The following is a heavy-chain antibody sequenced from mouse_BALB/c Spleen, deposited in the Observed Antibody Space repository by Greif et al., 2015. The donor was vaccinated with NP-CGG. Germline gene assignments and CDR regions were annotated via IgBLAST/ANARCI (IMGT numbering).Heavy chain of an antibody. D-gene: IGHD1-1*01. V-gene: IGHV5-9*02. CDR3: ARRGYYGSSYYAMDY. J-gene: IGHJ4*01. Sequence: EVQLQESGGGLVKPGGSLKLSCAASGFAFSSYDMSWVRQAPEKRLEWVATISSGGSYTYYPDSVKGRFTIPRDNARNTLYLQMSSLRSEDTALYYCARRGYYGSSYYAMDYWGQGTSVTVSS. CDR1: GFAFSSYD. CDR2: ISSGGSYT.